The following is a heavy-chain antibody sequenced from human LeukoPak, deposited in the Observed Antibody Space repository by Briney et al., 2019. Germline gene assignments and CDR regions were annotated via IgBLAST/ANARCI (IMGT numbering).Heavy chain of an antibody. CDR2: IYYSGST. J-gene: IGHJ4*02. V-gene: IGHV4-39*07. Sequence: AETLSLTCTVSGGSISSSSYYWGWIRQPPGKGLEWIGSIYYSGSTYYNPSLKSRVTISVDTSKNQFSLKLSSVTAADTAVYYCARVASITGVYWGQGTLVTVSS. CDR1: GGSISSSSYY. CDR3: ARVASITGVY. D-gene: IGHD1-14*01.